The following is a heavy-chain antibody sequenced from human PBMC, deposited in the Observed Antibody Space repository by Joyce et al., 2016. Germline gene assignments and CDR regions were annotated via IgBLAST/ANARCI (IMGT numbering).Heavy chain of an antibody. CDR2: LYVNGPT. Sequence: EVQLVESGGDLVQPGGSLRLSCAASGFTVSKKYMSWVRQAPGKGLEWLSVLYVNGPTYYADSVKGRFTISRDTSRNTLDLQMNSLRAEDTALYYCATFGDDAWFLEYWGQGTLVTVSS. V-gene: IGHV3-66*01. D-gene: IGHD3-3*01. CDR3: ATFGDDAWFLEY. CDR1: GFTVSKKY. J-gene: IGHJ4*02.